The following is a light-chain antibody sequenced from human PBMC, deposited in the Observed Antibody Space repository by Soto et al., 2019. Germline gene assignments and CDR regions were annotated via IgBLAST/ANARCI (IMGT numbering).Light chain of an antibody. CDR3: QQYNNWPQT. Sequence: EIVLTQSPATLSLSPGERATLSCRASQSVTNSLAWYQQKPGQAPRLLVYDASNRAAGIPTRFSGSGSGTDFTLTISIVQSEDFAEYHCQQYNNWPQTFGQGTKVDIK. V-gene: IGKV3-11*01. CDR2: DAS. CDR1: QSVTNS. J-gene: IGKJ1*01.